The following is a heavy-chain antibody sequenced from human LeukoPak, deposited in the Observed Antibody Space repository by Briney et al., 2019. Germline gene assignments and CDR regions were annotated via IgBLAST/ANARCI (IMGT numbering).Heavy chain of an antibody. CDR3: AKDGSWGDYFFYFYMDV. CDR2: ISGSGYYT. D-gene: IGHD3-16*01. V-gene: IGHV3-23*01. CDR1: GFTFGNFA. J-gene: IGHJ6*03. Sequence: AGGSLSLSCDANGSGFTFGNFALSWVLKAPGKGLEWVSGISGSGYYTYYADSVKGRFTISRDNYKNPLYIEMNSLRAEDTAVYFCAKDGSWGDYFFYFYMDVWGKGTTVTVSS.